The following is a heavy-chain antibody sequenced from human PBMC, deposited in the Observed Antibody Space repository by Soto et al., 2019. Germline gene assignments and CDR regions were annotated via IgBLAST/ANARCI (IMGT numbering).Heavy chain of an antibody. CDR1: GGSFSGYY. D-gene: IGHD2-2*01. CDR2: INHSGST. CDR3: ARAPRWVPAMAQIGYYYGMDV. Sequence: SETLSLTCAVYGGSFSGYYWSWIRQPPGKGLEWIGEINHSGSTNYNPSLKSRVTISVDTSKNQFSLKLSSVTAADTAVYYCARAPRWVPAMAQIGYYYGMDVWGQGTTVTVSS. V-gene: IGHV4-34*01. J-gene: IGHJ6*02.